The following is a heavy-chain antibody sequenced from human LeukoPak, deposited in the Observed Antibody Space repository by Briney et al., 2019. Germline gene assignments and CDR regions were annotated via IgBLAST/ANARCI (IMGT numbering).Heavy chain of an antibody. D-gene: IGHD5-24*01. Sequence: SQTLSLTCTVSGGSISSGGYSWSWIRQHPGKGLEWIGYIYYSGSTYYNLSLKSRVTISVDTSKNQFSLKLSSVTAADTGVYFCAAVELATAYFDYWGQGSLVTVSS. CDR3: AAVELATAYFDY. CDR1: GGSISSGGYS. J-gene: IGHJ4*02. V-gene: IGHV4-31*03. CDR2: IYYSGST.